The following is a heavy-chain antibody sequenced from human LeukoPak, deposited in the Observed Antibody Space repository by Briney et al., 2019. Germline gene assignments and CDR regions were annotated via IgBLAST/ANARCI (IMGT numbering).Heavy chain of an antibody. CDR2: ISTSSSYI. CDR1: GFTFSSYS. J-gene: IGHJ4*02. V-gene: IGHV3-21*04. CDR3: AKAQGYSSGNYFDY. Sequence: GGSLRLSCAASGFTFSSYSMNWVRLAPGKGLEWVSSISTSSSYIYYADSVKGRFTISRDNSKNTLYLQMNSLRAEDTAVYYCAKAQGYSSGNYFDYWGQGTLVTVSS. D-gene: IGHD6-19*01.